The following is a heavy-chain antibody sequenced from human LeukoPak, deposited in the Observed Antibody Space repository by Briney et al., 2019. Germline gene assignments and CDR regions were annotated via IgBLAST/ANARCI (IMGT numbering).Heavy chain of an antibody. D-gene: IGHD2-21*02. Sequence: GGSLRLSCAASGFTFSSYSMNWVRQAPGKGLEWVSYISSSSSTIYYADSVKGRFTISRDNAKNSLYLQMNSLRAEDTAVYYCARDPLAYCGGDCYSYWGQGTLVTVSS. CDR2: ISSSSSTI. CDR3: ARDPLAYCGGDCYSY. V-gene: IGHV3-48*04. CDR1: GFTFSSYS. J-gene: IGHJ4*02.